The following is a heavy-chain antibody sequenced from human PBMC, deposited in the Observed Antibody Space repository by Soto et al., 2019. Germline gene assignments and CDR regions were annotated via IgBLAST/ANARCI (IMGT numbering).Heavy chain of an antibody. CDR2: ISASADAT. CDR1: GFTFSDFG. CDR3: AKKLTTYAVDPADY. Sequence: GGSLRLSCASSGFTFSDFGMSWVRQAPGKGLEWVAVISASADATYYAASVKGRFTLSRDNSRNILYLQMNSLTVADTAVYYRAKKLTTYAVDPADYWGQGTQVTVSS. J-gene: IGHJ4*02. D-gene: IGHD3-3*01. V-gene: IGHV3-23*01.